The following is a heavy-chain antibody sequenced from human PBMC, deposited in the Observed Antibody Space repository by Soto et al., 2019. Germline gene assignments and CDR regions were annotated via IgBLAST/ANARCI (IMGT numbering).Heavy chain of an antibody. V-gene: IGHV1-2*02. CDR3: ASSLALKFKRIAAAGPYYYYGMDV. J-gene: IGHJ6*02. CDR2: INPNSGGT. CDR1: GYTFTGYY. D-gene: IGHD6-13*01. Sequence: ASVKVSCKASGYTFTGYYMHWVRQAPGQGLEWMGWINPNSGGTNYAQKFQGRVTMTRDTSISTAYMELSRLRSDDTAVYYCASSLALKFKRIAAAGPYYYYGMDVWGQGTTVTVSS.